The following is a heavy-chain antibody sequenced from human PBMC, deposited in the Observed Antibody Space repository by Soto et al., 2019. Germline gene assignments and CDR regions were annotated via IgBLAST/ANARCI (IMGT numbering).Heavy chain of an antibody. Sequence: LRLSCAASGLTFSSYSMNWVRQAPGKGLEWVSSISSSSSYIYYADSVKGRFTISRDNAKNSLYLQMNSLRAEDTAVYYCAPVPRFDPWGQGTLVTVSS. CDR3: APVPRFDP. J-gene: IGHJ5*02. V-gene: IGHV3-21*01. D-gene: IGHD2-2*01. CDR2: ISSSSSYI. CDR1: GLTFSSYS.